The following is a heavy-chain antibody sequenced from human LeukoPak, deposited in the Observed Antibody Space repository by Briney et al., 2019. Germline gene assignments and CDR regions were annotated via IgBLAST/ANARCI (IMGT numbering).Heavy chain of an antibody. D-gene: IGHD6-19*01. V-gene: IGHV3-23*01. Sequence: GGSLRLSCAASGFTFNNYAMSWVRQAPGKGLEWVSAISGSGGSTNYADSVKGRCTISRDNSKNTLYLQMNSLRAEDTAVYYCAKDPRYSSGMGIGYWGQGTLVTVSS. J-gene: IGHJ4*02. CDR2: ISGSGGST. CDR1: GFTFNNYA. CDR3: AKDPRYSSGMGIGY.